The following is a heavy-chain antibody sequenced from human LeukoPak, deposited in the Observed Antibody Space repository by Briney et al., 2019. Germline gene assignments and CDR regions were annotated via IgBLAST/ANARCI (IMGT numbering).Heavy chain of an antibody. CDR1: GFTFSSYW. CDR2: INTDGITT. Sequence: GGSLRLSCAASGFTFSSYWMHWVRQAPGKGLVWVSRINTDGITTNYADSVEGRFTISRDNSNNTLYLEMNSLRPEDTAVYYCVKEASWSGYYITYYFDNWGQGTLVTVSS. V-gene: IGHV3-74*01. D-gene: IGHD3-3*01. J-gene: IGHJ4*02. CDR3: VKEASWSGYYITYYFDN.